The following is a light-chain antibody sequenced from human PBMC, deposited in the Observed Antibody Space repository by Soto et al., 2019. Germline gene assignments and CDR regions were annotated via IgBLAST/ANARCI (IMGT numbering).Light chain of an antibody. CDR1: QSVSRY. J-gene: IGKJ3*01. Sequence: ESLLPPSHNTLSVAPGESATLSCRASQSVSRYLAWYQQKPGQAPRLLIYDASNRATGIPARFSGSGSGTDFTLTISRLEPEDFAVYYCQQRSNWLFGPRAKVDIK. CDR3: QQRSNWL. V-gene: IGKV3-11*01. CDR2: DAS.